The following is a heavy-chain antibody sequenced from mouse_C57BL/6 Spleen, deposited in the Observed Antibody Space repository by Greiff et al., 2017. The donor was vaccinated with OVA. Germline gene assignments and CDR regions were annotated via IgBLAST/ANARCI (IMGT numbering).Heavy chain of an antibody. CDR1: GYSITSGYY. J-gene: IGHJ3*01. Sequence: DVQLQESGPGLVRPSQSLSLTCSVTGYSITSGYYWNWIRQFPGNKLEWMGYISYDGSNNYNPSLKNRISITRDTSKNQFVLKLNSVTTEDTATYYCARGDYDYGGAYWGQGTLVTVSA. V-gene: IGHV3-6*01. CDR2: ISYDGSN. CDR3: ARGDYDYGGAY. D-gene: IGHD2-4*01.